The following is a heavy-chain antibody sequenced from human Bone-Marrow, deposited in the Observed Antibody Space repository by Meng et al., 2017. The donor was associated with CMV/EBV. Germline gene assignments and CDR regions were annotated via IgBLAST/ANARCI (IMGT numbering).Heavy chain of an antibody. CDR2: INPNSGGT. CDR3: ARGLGYCSSTSCPPGY. J-gene: IGHJ4*02. Sequence: ASVKVSCKASGYIFTDYYMHWVRQAPGQGLEWMGWINPNSGGTIYAQKFQGRVTMTRNTSISTAYMELSSLRSEDTAVYYCARGLGYCSSTSCPPGYWGQGTLVTVSS. CDR1: GYIFTDYY. V-gene: IGHV1-2*02. D-gene: IGHD2-2*01.